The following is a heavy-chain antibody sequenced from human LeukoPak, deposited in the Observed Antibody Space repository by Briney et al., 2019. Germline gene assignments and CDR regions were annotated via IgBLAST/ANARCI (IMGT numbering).Heavy chain of an antibody. CDR1: GDSVSSNSAP. Sequence: SQTLSLTCAISGDSVSSNSAPWNWIRQSPSRGLEWLGRTYYRSGWFHSYAVSVQSRITINPDTSKNQFSLHLNSVIPEDTAVYYCARVFNWNYDPWGQGTLVTVSS. CDR3: ARVFNWNYDP. J-gene: IGHJ5*02. V-gene: IGHV6-1*01. CDR2: TYYRSGWFH. D-gene: IGHD1-7*01.